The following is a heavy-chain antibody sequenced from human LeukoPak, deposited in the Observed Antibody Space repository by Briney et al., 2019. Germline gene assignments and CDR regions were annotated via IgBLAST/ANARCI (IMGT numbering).Heavy chain of an antibody. V-gene: IGHV4-4*02. CDR2: IYHSGST. J-gene: IGHJ4*02. CDR3: ARRYCSGGSCYEIDY. Sequence: SETLSLTCAVSGGSISSSNWWGWVRQPPGKGLEWIGEIYHSGSTNYNPSLKSRVTISVDKSKNQFSLKLSSVTAADTAVYYCARRYCSGGSCYEIDYWGQGTLVTVSS. D-gene: IGHD2-15*01. CDR1: GGSISSSNW.